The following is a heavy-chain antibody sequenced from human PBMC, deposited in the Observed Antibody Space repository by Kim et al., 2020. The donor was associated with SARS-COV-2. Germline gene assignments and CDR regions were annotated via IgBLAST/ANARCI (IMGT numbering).Heavy chain of an antibody. CDR2: IYYTGST. J-gene: IGHJ4*02. CDR1: GGSISSSNYF. D-gene: IGHD6-19*01. CDR3: ARRVIAVAGFDY. V-gene: IGHV4-39*01. Sequence: SETLSLTCSVSGGSISSSNYFWGWIRQTPGKGLEWIGNIYYTGSTYYNPSLESRVTISVDTSKNQFSLKLSSVTAADTAVYYCARRVIAVAGFDYWGQGTLVTVSS.